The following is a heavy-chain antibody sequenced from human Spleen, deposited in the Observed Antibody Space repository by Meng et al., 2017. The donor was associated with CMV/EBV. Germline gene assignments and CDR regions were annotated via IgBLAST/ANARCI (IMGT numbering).Heavy chain of an antibody. CDR1: GGSISSNNW. CDR3: AVIFGRDYSFDV. D-gene: IGHD3-3*02. Sequence: AVSGGSISSNNWWNWVRQSPGKGLEWIGEISHRGTTNYNPSLKSRVTISVDKSKNQFSLKLKSVTAADTAVYYCAVIFGRDYSFDVWGQGTTVTVSS. V-gene: IGHV4-4*02. CDR2: ISHRGTT. J-gene: IGHJ6*02.